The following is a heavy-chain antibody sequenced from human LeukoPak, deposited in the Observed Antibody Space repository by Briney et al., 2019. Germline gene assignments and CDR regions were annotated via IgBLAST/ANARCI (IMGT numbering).Heavy chain of an antibody. CDR2: ISAYNGNT. CDR3: ARGYYDYVCGSSIPLDY. V-gene: IGHV1-18*01. D-gene: IGHD3-16*01. CDR1: GYTFTSYG. J-gene: IGHJ4*02. Sequence: ASVKVSCKASGYTFTSYGISWVRQAPGQGLKWMGWISAYNGNTNYAQKLQGRVTMTTDTSTSTAYMELRSLRSDDTAVYYCARGYYDYVCGSSIPLDYWGQGTLVTVSS.